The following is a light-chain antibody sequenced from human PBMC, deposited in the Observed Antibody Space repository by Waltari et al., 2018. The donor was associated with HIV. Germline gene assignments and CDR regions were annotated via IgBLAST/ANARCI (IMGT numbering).Light chain of an antibody. CDR1: QNILYSSNNKNY. V-gene: IGKV4-1*01. Sequence: IVLTQSPESLAVSLGERATIHCKASQNILYSSNNKNYLAWYQQKPGQHPKLLISWASNRKSGVPDRFSGSGSGTDFTLIINSLQAEDVAVYFCQQYYRTPLTFGGGTKVEIK. CDR2: WAS. CDR3: QQYYRTPLT. J-gene: IGKJ4*01.